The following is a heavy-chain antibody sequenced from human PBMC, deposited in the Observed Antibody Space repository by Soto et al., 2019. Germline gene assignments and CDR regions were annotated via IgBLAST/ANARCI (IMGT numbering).Heavy chain of an antibody. Sequence: PSETLSLTCTVSGGSISSSSYYWGWIRQPPGKGLEWIGSIYYSGSTYYNPSLKSRVTISVDTSKNHFSLKLSSVTAADTAVYYCARQQIGEWEPNWFDPWGQGTLVTVSS. CDR3: ARQQIGEWEPNWFDP. CDR1: GGSISSSSYY. J-gene: IGHJ5*02. D-gene: IGHD1-26*01. CDR2: IYYSGST. V-gene: IGHV4-39*01.